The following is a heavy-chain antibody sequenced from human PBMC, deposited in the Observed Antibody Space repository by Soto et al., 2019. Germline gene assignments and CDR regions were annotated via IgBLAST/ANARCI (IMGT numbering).Heavy chain of an antibody. Sequence: PGGSLRLSCASSVFTFSVYGIHWVRQAPGKGLEWVALVSNDGRDQDYADSVKGRFTISRDNSRNTLYLQMSSLRVEDTAVYYCAKTFRFLDLVLDYYYGMDVWGQGTTVTVSS. J-gene: IGHJ6*02. V-gene: IGHV3-30*18. CDR2: VSNDGRDQ. CDR3: AKTFRFLDLVLDYYYGMDV. D-gene: IGHD3-3*01. CDR1: VFTFSVYG.